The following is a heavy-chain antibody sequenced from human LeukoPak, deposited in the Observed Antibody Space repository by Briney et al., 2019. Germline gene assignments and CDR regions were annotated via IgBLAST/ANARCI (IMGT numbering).Heavy chain of an antibody. V-gene: IGHV4-34*01. D-gene: IGHD3-22*01. CDR1: GGSFSDYY. CDR3: ARGYYYDSSGYYLGY. J-gene: IGHJ4*02. Sequence: SSETLSLTCAVSGGSFSDYYWTWIRQPPGKGLEWIGEINHSGSTNYNPSLKSRVTIFVDTSKSQFSLKPNSVTAADTAVYYCARGYYYDSSGYYLGYWGQGNLVTVSS. CDR2: INHSGST.